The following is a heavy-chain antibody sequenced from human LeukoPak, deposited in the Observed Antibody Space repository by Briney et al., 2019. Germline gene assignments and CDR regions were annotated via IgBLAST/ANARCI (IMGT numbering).Heavy chain of an antibody. CDR2: INSDGSDT. D-gene: IGHD2-15*01. V-gene: IGHV3-74*01. CDR3: ARGGYHHGFDI. CDR1: GFTFNSYW. Sequence: GGSLRLSCAASGFTFNSYWFHWVRQAPGKGPMWVSRINSDGSDTIYADSVKGRFTISRDNAKSTVYLQMNSLKAEDTAVYYCARGGYHHGFDIWGQGTMVTVSS. J-gene: IGHJ3*02.